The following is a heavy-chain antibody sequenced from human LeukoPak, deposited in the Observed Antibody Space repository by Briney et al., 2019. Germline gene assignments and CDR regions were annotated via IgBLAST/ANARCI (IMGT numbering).Heavy chain of an antibody. CDR3: ARDYGTGFDY. Sequence: SETLSLTCTVSGGSISSGSYYWSWIRQPAGKGLEWIGRTYTSGSTNYNPSLKSRVTISVDTSKNQFSLKLSSVTAADTAVYYCARDYGTGFDYWGQGTLVTVSS. CDR2: TYTSGST. CDR1: GGSISSGSYY. J-gene: IGHJ4*02. D-gene: IGHD3/OR15-3a*01. V-gene: IGHV4-61*02.